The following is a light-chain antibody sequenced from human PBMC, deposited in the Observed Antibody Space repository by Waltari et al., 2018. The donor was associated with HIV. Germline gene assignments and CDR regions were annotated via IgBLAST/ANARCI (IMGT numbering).Light chain of an antibody. CDR2: DVT. V-gene: IGLV2-8*01. J-gene: IGLJ1*01. CDR1: SSDVGAFKY. Sequence: QSALTQPPPASGSPGQSVPISCLGASSDVGAFKYVSCYHHPPGKAPKLLIYDVTKRPSGVPERFSGSKSGNTASLTVSGLQAEDEAHYYCSSYAGSSMSYAFGTGTKVTVL. CDR3: SSYAGSSMSYA.